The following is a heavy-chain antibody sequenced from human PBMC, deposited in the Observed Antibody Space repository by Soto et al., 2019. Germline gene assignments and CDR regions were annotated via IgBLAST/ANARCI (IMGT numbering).Heavy chain of an antibody. CDR2: VTADGGT. D-gene: IGHD2-15*01. J-gene: IGHJ3*02. V-gene: IGHV3-23*01. Sequence: EVQVLESGGGLGQPGGSLRLSCEGSGFTVSSHAMTWIRQAPGKGPECVSTVTADGGTYYADSVKGRFAMSRDTSENTLYLQMNSLGAEDTAAYYCAPHVSCSGGSCQYDAFAIRGQGTMVTVSS. CDR3: APHVSCSGGSCQYDAFAI. CDR1: GFTVSSHA.